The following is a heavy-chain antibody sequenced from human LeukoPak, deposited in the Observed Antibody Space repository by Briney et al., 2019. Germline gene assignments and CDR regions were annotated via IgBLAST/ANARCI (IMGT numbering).Heavy chain of an antibody. CDR1: GFTFSDTW. CDR3: AKVSLNMVNDAFDI. CDR2: ISGSASST. D-gene: IGHD4/OR15-4a*01. Sequence: PGGSLRLSCAASGFTFSDTWMHWVRQAPGKGLEWVSAISGSASSTYHADSVKGRFTISRDNSKNTLYLQMNSLRAEDTAMYYCAKVSLNMVNDAFDIWGQGTMVSVSS. J-gene: IGHJ3*02. V-gene: IGHV3-NL1*01.